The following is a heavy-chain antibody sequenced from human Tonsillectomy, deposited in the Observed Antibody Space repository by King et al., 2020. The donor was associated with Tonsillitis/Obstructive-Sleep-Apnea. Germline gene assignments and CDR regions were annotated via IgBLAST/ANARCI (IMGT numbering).Heavy chain of an antibody. V-gene: IGHV1-58*01. D-gene: IGHD3-3*01. CDR1: GFTFTSSA. CDR2: IVVGSGNT. CDR3: GAEGKYDFWSGFPEMYYYYYMDV. Sequence: FQLVQSGPEVKKPGTSVKVSCKASGFTFTSSAVQWVRQARGQRLAWVGWIVVGSGNTNYAQKFQERVTITREMSTSTAYMERSSLRSEDTAGYYCGAEGKYDFWSGFPEMYYYYYMDVWGKGTTVTVSS. J-gene: IGHJ6*03.